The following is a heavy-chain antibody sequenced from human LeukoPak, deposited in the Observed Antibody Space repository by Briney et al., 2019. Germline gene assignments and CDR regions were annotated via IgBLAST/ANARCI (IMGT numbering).Heavy chain of an antibody. V-gene: IGHV2-5*01. J-gene: IGHJ4*02. CDR2: IYWNDDK. Sequence: SGPTLVKPTQTLTLTCTFSGFSLSTSGVGVGWIRQPPGKALEWLALIYWNDDKRYSPSLKSRLTITKDTSKNQVVLTMTNMDPVDTATYYCAHIKRGGVDIVATVDYWGQGTLVTVSS. CDR3: AHIKRGGVDIVATVDY. D-gene: IGHD5-12*01. CDR1: GFSLSTSGVG.